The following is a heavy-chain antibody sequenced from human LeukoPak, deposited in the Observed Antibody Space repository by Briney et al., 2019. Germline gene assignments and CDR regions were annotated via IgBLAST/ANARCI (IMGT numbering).Heavy chain of an antibody. CDR1: GFTFSSYE. CDR3: ARNQNEYYYDSSGHGY. V-gene: IGHV3-48*03. J-gene: IGHJ4*02. CDR2: ISSSGSTI. D-gene: IGHD3-22*01. Sequence: GGSLRLSCAASGFTFSSYEMNWVRQAPGKGLEWVSYISSSGSTIYYADSVKGRFTISRDNAKNSLYLQMNSLRAEDTAVYYCARNQNEYYYDSSGHGYWGQGTLVTVSS.